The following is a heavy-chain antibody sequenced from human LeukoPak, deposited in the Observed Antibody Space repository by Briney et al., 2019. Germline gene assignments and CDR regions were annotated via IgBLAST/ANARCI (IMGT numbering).Heavy chain of an antibody. Sequence: SETLSLTCAVSGGSINNYYWSWIRQPPGKGLELIVYIYYTGTTDYNPSLKSRVTISVDTSKNQFSLKLNSVTAADTAVYYCARGVQGSFDIWGQGTMVTVSS. V-gene: IGHV4-59*01. J-gene: IGHJ3*02. CDR3: ARGVQGSFDI. CDR1: GGSINNYY. CDR2: IYYTGTT.